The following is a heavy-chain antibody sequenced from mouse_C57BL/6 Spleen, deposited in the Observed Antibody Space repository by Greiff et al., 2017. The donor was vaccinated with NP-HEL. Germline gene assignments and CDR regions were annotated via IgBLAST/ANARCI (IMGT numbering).Heavy chain of an antibody. V-gene: IGHV1-55*01. CDR2: IYPGSGST. Sequence: VQLQQPGAELVKPGASVKMSRKASGYTFTSYWITWVKQRPGQGPEWVGDIYPGSGSTNYNEKFKSKATLTVDTSSRTAYMQLSSRTSEDSAVYYCARGDYYGSEAYWGQGTLVTVSA. CDR3: ARGDYYGSEAY. D-gene: IGHD1-1*01. J-gene: IGHJ3*01. CDR1: GYTFTSYW.